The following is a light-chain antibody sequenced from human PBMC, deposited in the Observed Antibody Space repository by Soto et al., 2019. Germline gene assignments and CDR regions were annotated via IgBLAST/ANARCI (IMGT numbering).Light chain of an antibody. CDR3: QQYYSTLWT. CDR2: WAS. CDR1: QSVLYSSNNKNY. J-gene: IGKJ1*01. Sequence: DIVMTQSPDSVSLGERATINCKSSQSVLYSSNNKNYLAWYQQKPGQPPKLLIYWASTRESGVPDRFSGSGSGTDFTLTISSLQAEDVAVHYCQQYYSTLWTFGQGTKVDIK. V-gene: IGKV4-1*01.